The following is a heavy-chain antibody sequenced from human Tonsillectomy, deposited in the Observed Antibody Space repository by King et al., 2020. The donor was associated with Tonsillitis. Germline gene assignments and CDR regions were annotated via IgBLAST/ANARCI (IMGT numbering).Heavy chain of an antibody. CDR2: IYSSGST. CDR1: GGSISRGDDY. Sequence: QLQESGPRLVMPSQTLSLTCTVSGGSISRGDDYWSWIRPSPGKGPEWIGYIYSSGSTYYNSSLKSRVTISINMSKTQFSRKVRSVTVADPAVYDCAKADGSGGYWVPKWFDSWGQGISVSVSS. D-gene: IGHD3-10*01. CDR3: AKADGSGGYWVPKWFDS. J-gene: IGHJ5*01. V-gene: IGHV4-30-4*08.